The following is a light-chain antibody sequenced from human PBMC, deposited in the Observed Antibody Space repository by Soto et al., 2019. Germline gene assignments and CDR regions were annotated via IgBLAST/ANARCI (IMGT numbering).Light chain of an antibody. Sequence: EIVLTQSPATLSLSPGERATLSCRASQSVSSNLAWYQQKPGQAPRLLMFRASIRATGFPARFSGSGSGTEFTLTISSLQSGDFAVYYCQQGNDWPWTFGQGTKVDIK. CDR2: RAS. V-gene: IGKV3-15*01. J-gene: IGKJ1*01. CDR1: QSVSSN. CDR3: QQGNDWPWT.